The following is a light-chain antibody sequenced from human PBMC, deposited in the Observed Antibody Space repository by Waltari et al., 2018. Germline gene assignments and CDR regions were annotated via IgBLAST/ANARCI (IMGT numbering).Light chain of an antibody. V-gene: IGKV3-20*01. J-gene: IGKJ4*01. CDR2: AAS. Sequence: EIVLTQSPGTLSLSPGERVTLSCRASQYITGSWMTWYHQKPVQAPRLLIYAASSRAPGVPDRFSGSGSGTDFTLTISRLEPEDSAGYCCQQYDGSVVTFGGGTKVEIK. CDR1: QYITGSW. CDR3: QQYDGSVVT.